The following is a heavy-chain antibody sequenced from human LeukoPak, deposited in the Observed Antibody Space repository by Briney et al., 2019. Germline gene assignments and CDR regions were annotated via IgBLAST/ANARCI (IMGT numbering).Heavy chain of an antibody. Sequence: PGGSLRLSCAASGFTFSSYGMLWVRQAPGKGLEWVAVISYDGSNKYYADSVKGRFTISRDNSKNTLYLQMNSLRAEDTAVYYCAKIRPRYSGYARHFDYWGQGTLVTVSS. CDR1: GFTFSSYG. CDR2: ISYDGSNK. J-gene: IGHJ4*02. D-gene: IGHD5-12*01. CDR3: AKIRPRYSGYARHFDY. V-gene: IGHV3-30*18.